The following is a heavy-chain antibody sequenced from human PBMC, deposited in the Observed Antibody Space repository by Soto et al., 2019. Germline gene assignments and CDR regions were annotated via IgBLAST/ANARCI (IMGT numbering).Heavy chain of an antibody. D-gene: IGHD6-13*01. CDR3: ARHRKLGPYYDMDV. CDR1: GGSISSSSYY. Sequence: PSETLSLTCTVSGGSISSSSYYWGWIRQPPGKGLEWIGSIYYSGSTYYNPSLKSRVTISVDTSKNQFSLKLSSVTAADTAVYYWARHRKLGPYYDMDVWGKGTTVTVSS. CDR2: IYYSGST. V-gene: IGHV4-39*01. J-gene: IGHJ6*03.